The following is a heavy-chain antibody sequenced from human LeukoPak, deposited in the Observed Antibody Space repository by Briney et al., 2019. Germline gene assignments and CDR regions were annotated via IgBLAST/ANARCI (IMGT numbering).Heavy chain of an antibody. D-gene: IGHD3-10*01. Sequence: KPGGSLRLSCAASGFTFSSYAMSWVRQAPGKGLEWVSSISSSSSYIYYADSVKGRFTISRDNAKNSLYLQMNSLRAEDTAVYYCARDQRFGGYGSGSYPDYWGQGTLVTVSS. CDR2: ISSSSSYI. J-gene: IGHJ4*02. CDR3: ARDQRFGGYGSGSYPDY. CDR1: GFTFSSYA. V-gene: IGHV3-21*01.